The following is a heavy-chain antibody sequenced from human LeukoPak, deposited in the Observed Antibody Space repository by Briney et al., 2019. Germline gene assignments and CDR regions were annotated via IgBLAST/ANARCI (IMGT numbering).Heavy chain of an antibody. CDR1: GGSISSYY. V-gene: IGHV4-59*01. Sequence: SETLSLTCTVSGGSISSYYWSWLRQPPGKGLEWIGYIYYSGSTNYNPSLKSRVTISVDTSKNQFSLKLSSVTAADTAVYYCASSPVQLWLRLPSYWGQGTLVTVSS. CDR3: ASSPVQLWLRLPSY. D-gene: IGHD5-18*01. J-gene: IGHJ4*02. CDR2: IYYSGST.